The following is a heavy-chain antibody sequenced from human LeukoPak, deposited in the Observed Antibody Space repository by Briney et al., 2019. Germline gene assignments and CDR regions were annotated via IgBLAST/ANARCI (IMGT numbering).Heavy chain of an antibody. Sequence: GGSLRLSCAASGFSFSSYAMHWVRQAPGKGLEWVAFIRYDGSNKYYADSVKGRFTISRDNSKNTLYVQMNSLRAEDTAVCYCAKDFRGYSGSIDYWGQGTLVTVSS. CDR3: AKDFRGYSGSIDY. V-gene: IGHV3-30*02. D-gene: IGHD5-12*01. CDR1: GFSFSSYA. J-gene: IGHJ4*02. CDR2: IRYDGSNK.